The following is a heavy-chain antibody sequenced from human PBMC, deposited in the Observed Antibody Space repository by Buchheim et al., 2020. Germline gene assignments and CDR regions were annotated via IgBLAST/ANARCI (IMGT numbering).Heavy chain of an antibody. CDR2: INSDGSST. J-gene: IGHJ4*02. CDR1: GFTFSSYW. V-gene: IGHV3-74*01. CDR3: APTDSGGLYYFDY. D-gene: IGHD6-19*01. Sequence: EVQLMESGGGLVQPGGSLRLSCAASGFTFSSYWMHWVRQAPGKGLVWVSRINSDGSSTTYADSVKGRFTTSRDNAKNTLYLQLNSLRAEDTAVYYCAPTDSGGLYYFDYWGQGTL.